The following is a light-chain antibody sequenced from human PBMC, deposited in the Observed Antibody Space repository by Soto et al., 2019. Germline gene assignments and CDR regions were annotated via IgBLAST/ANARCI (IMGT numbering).Light chain of an antibody. CDR3: QYYDSRLSGYV. CDR1: SSNIGAGYD. CDR2: ASY. J-gene: IGLJ1*01. Sequence: QSVLTQPPAVSGAPGQRVTISCTGSSSNIGAGYDVHWYQQLPRTAPKLLIFASYNRPSGVPDRFSGSKSGTSASPAITGLQAEDEAEYYCQYYDSRLSGYVFGIGTKVTV. V-gene: IGLV1-40*01.